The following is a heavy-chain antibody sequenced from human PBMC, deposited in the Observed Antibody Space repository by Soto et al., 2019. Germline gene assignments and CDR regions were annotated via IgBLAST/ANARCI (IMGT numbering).Heavy chain of an antibody. D-gene: IGHD6-13*01. J-gene: IGHJ4*02. CDR3: ARDGGLAEAGTFDY. CDR1: GGTFDNYA. Sequence: SVKVSCKASGGTFDNYAITWVRQAPGQGLEWMGGIIPIFGTANYAQKFQGRVTITADESMSTAYMELSSLRSEDTAVYYCARDGGLAEAGTFDYWGQGTLVTVSS. V-gene: IGHV1-69*13. CDR2: IIPIFGTA.